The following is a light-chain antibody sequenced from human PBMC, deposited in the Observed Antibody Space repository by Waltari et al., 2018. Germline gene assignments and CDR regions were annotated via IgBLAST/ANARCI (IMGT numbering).Light chain of an antibody. Sequence: EIVLTQFPGTLSLSPGERVILSSRASQSIRSQLAWYQPKPGQAPRLLIYGTSNRATGIPDRFSGSGSGTDFSLTISRLDPEDCAAYYCQHYLNVPVAFGPGTKVEIK. V-gene: IGKV3-20*01. CDR3: QHYLNVPVA. J-gene: IGKJ3*01. CDR1: QSIRSQ. CDR2: GTS.